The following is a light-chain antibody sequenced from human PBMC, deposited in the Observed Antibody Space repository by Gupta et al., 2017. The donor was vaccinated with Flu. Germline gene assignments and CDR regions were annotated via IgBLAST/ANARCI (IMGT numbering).Light chain of an antibody. CDR3: QQFRDWPFT. CDR2: DAS. CDR1: QSIGID. J-gene: IGKJ5*01. Sequence: ETVMTQSPVTLSVSPGEGVTLPCRASQSIGIDLAWYQQTPGQAPRPLIYDASFRATGVPARFSAGGSGTEFTLTISSLQPEDFAVYYCQQFRDWPFTFGQGTRLDIK. V-gene: IGKV3-15*01.